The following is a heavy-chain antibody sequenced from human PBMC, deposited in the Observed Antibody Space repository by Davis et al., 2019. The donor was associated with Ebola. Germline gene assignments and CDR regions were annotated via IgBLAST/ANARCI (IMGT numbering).Heavy chain of an antibody. J-gene: IGHJ5*02. CDR2: IYHSGST. CDR1: GGSISSSNW. D-gene: IGHD5-12*01. CDR3: AREDSGYGDWFDP. Sequence: SETLSLTCAVSGGSISSSNWWSWVRQPPGKGLEWIGEIYHSGSTNYNPSLKSRVTISVDKSKNQFSLKLSSVTAADTAVYYCAREDSGYGDWFDPWGQGTLVTVSS. V-gene: IGHV4-4*02.